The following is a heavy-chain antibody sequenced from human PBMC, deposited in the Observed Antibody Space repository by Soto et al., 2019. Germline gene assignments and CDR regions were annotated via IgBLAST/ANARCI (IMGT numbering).Heavy chain of an antibody. Sequence: EVQLVESGGGLVKPGGSLRLSCAASGFTFRGFTMNWVRQAPGKGLEWVSNISSNSAYIYYTDALRGRFTISSDNAKNSLHLQMNSLRAEDTAVYYCTRDASRDSSARGWFDPWGPGTLVTVSS. V-gene: IGHV3-21*02. D-gene: IGHD6-13*01. CDR1: GFTFRGFT. CDR3: TRDASRDSSARGWFDP. CDR2: ISSNSAYI. J-gene: IGHJ5*02.